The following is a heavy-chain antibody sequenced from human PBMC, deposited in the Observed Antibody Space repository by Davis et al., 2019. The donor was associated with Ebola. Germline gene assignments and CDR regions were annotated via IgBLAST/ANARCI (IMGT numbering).Heavy chain of an antibody. CDR1: GGSISSSSYY. J-gene: IGHJ6*02. V-gene: IGHV4-61*01. CDR2: IYYSGST. Sequence: SETLSLTCTVSGGSISSSSYYWSWIRQPPGKGLEWIGYIYYSGSTNYNPSLKSRVTISVDTSKNQFSLKLSSVTAADTAVYYCARGPHYYGMDVWGQGTTVTVSS. CDR3: ARGPHYYGMDV.